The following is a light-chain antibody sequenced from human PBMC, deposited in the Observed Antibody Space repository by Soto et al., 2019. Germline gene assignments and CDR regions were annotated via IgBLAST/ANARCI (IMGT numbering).Light chain of an antibody. CDR2: GAS. J-gene: IGKJ5*01. V-gene: IGKV3-20*01. Sequence: IFLTQSPGTLSLSPGERATLSCGASQSVSSYLGWYQQKPGQARRLLIYGASSRATGIPDRFSGSGSGTDSDLPFDILVSEVFAVYYCQQFSDSPRTFGQGSRLEI. CDR1: QSVSSY. CDR3: QQFSDSPRT.